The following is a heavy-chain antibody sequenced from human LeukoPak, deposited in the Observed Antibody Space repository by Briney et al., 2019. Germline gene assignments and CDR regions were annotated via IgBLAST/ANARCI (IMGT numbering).Heavy chain of an antibody. CDR3: AKAATFFYGSDL. Sequence: GGSLRLSCAASGLTFRSYAMKWVRQAPGEGLEWVSAISGSDGNTYYADSVKGRFTISRDASNNTLYLQINRLRAENTALYYCAKAATFFYGSDLWGRGILVAVSS. CDR2: ISGSDGNT. V-gene: IGHV3-23*01. D-gene: IGHD3-10*01. CDR1: GLTFRSYA. J-gene: IGHJ4*02.